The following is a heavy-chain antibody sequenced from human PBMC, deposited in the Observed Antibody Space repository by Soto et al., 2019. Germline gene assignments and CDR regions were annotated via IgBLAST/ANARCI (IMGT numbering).Heavy chain of an antibody. J-gene: IGHJ6*02. CDR3: ARVIISYYYGSGSPTSYYGMDV. CDR1: GGSFSGYY. D-gene: IGHD3-10*01. Sequence: SETLSLTCAVYGGSFSGYYWSWIRQPPGKGLEWIGEINHSGSTNYNPSLKSRVTISVDTSKNQFSLKLSSVTAADTAVYYCARVIISYYYGSGSPTSYYGMDVWGQGTTVTVSS. V-gene: IGHV4-34*01. CDR2: INHSGST.